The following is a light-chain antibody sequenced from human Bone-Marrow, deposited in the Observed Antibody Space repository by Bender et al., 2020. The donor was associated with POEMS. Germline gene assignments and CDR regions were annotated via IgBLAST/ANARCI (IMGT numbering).Light chain of an antibody. V-gene: IGLV3-21*02. J-gene: IGLJ2*01. CDR1: NSGSRR. CDR2: DDR. CDR3: QLSDTNYDHVV. Sequence: SYILTQPPSVSVAPGQTARLPCGGDNSGSRRVHWYLQKPGQAPLMADYDDRDRPSGIPSRFSGSNSADTAALPIDRVEAGDEADYYCQLSDTNYDHVVFGGGTKLTVL.